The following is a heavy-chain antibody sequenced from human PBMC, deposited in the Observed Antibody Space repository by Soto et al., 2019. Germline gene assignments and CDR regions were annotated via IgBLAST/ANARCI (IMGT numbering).Heavy chain of an antibody. J-gene: IGHJ5*02. CDR1: GFAFSAYS. CDR3: ERHKGMAGSFDT. Sequence: GGSLRLSCAASGFAFSAYSMNWVRQAPGKGLEWISYISLSGNTIYYADSVKGRFTISRDNAKSSLYLQMNGLRDEDTALYYCERHKGMAGSFDTWGQGTLVTVSS. V-gene: IGHV3-48*02. CDR2: ISLSGNTI. D-gene: IGHD2-8*01.